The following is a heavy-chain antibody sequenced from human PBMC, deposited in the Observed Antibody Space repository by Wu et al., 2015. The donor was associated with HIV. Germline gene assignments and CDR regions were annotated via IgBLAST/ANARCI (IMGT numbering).Heavy chain of an antibody. CDR1: GYTFTSYY. CDR2: INPNGGST. CDR3: ARDRYTSSQYGMDV. V-gene: IGHV1-46*01. D-gene: IGHD2-2*01. J-gene: IGHJ6*02. Sequence: QVQLVQSGAEVKKPGASVKVSCKASGYTFTSYYMHWVRQAPGQGLEWMGIINPNGGSTRYAPKFQGRVTMTTDTSTSTFHMELSSLRSEDTAVYYCARDRYTSSQYGMDVWGQGTTVTVSS.